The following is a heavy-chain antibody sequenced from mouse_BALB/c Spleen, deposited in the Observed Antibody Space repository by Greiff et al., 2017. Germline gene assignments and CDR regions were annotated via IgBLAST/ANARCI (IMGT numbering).Heavy chain of an antibody. J-gene: IGHJ2*01. V-gene: IGHV1-20*02. CDR3: ARNYRYFYFDY. CDR2: INPYNGDT. CDR1: GYSFTGYF. D-gene: IGHD2-14*01. Sequence: EVQLQESGPELVKPGASVKISCKASGYSFTGYFMNWVMQSHGKSLEWIGRINPYNGDTFYNQKFKGKATLTVDKSSSTAHMELRSLASEDSAVYYCARNYRYFYFDYWGQGTTLTVSS.